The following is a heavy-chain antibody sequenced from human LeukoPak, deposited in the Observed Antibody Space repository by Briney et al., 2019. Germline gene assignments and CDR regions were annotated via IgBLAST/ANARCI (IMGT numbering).Heavy chain of an antibody. CDR2: MNPNSGNT. D-gene: IGHD2-2*01. CDR3: ARGLFDIVVVPAAMAKEDYYYYMDV. CDR1: GYTFTSYD. Sequence: GASVKVSCKASGYTFTSYDINWVRQATGQGLEWMGWMNPNSGNTGYAQKFQGRVTITRNTSISTAYMELSSLRSEDTAVYYCARGLFDIVVVPAAMAKEDYYYYMDVWGKGTTVTVSS. V-gene: IGHV1-8*03. J-gene: IGHJ6*03.